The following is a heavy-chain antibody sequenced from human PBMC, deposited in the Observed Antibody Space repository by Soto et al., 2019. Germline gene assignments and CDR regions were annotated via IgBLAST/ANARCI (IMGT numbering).Heavy chain of an antibody. CDR1: SGSISSSNW. J-gene: IGHJ6*03. Sequence: SETLSLTCAVSSGSISSSNWWSWVRQPPGKGLEWIGEIYHSGSTNYNPSLKSRVTISVDKSKNQFSLKLSSVTAADTAVYYCAGQQQQLVREGYYYYYMDVWGKGTTVTVSS. V-gene: IGHV4-4*02. CDR2: IYHSGST. D-gene: IGHD6-13*01. CDR3: AGQQQQLVREGYYYYYMDV.